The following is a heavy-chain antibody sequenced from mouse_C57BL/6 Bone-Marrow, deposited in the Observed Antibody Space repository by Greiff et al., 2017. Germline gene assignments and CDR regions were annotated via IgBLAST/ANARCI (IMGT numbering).Heavy chain of an antibody. Sequence: QVQLQQPGAELVKPGASVSMSCKASGYTFTSYWITWVKQRPGQGLEWMGDIYPGSGSTNYNEEFKSKAILTVDTSSSTAYMQISSLTSEDSSVYYCARGYSNYLRFAYWGQGTLVTVSA. J-gene: IGHJ3*01. CDR1: GYTFTSYW. CDR3: ARGYSNYLRFAY. CDR2: IYPGSGST. V-gene: IGHV1-55*01. D-gene: IGHD2-5*01.